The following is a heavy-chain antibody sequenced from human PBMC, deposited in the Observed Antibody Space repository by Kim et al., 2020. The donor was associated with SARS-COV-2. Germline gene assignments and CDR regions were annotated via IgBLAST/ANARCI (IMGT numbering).Heavy chain of an antibody. Sequence: GGSLRLSCAASGFTFSSYGMHWVRQAPGKGLEWVAVIWYDGSNKYYADSVKGRFTISRDNSKNTLYLQMNSLRAEDTAVYYCARDRGTPVVAAWYFDLWGRGTLVTVSS. CDR3: ARDRGTPVVAAWYFDL. CDR2: IWYDGSNK. V-gene: IGHV3-33*01. D-gene: IGHD2-15*01. CDR1: GFTFSSYG. J-gene: IGHJ2*01.